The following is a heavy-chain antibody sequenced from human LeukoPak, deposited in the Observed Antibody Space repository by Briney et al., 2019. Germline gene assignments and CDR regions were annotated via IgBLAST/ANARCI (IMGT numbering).Heavy chain of an antibody. D-gene: IGHD3/OR15-3a*01. V-gene: IGHV3-48*01. Sequence: GGSLRLSCAASGFTFSSYSMNWVRQAPGKGLEWVSYISSGSSTIYYADSVKGRFTISRDNAKNSLYLQMNSLRAEDTAVYYCARDLDGGLGSDYWGQGTLATVSS. CDR3: ARDLDGGLGSDY. J-gene: IGHJ4*02. CDR2: ISSGSSTI. CDR1: GFTFSSYS.